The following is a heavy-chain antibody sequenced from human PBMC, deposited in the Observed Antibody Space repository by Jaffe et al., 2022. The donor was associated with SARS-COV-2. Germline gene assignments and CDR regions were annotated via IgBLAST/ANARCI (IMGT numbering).Heavy chain of an antibody. Sequence: QVQLVESGGGVVQPGTSLRLSCAASGFTFSNYAMHWVRQAPGKGLEWVAFISHDGSRRYYADSVRGRYTISRDNSKNTVYLQMNSLRAEDTAVYYCARQLRDCSGGTCYLDRYYFDFWGQGTLVTVSS. V-gene: IGHV3-30*04. CDR3: ARQLRDCSGGTCYLDRYYFDF. CDR2: ISHDGSRR. CDR1: GFTFSNYA. D-gene: IGHD2-15*01. J-gene: IGHJ4*02.